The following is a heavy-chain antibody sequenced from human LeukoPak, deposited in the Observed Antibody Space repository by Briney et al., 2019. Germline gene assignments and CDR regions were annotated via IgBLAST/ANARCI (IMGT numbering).Heavy chain of an antibody. J-gene: IGHJ4*02. CDR3: ARSQSERVVAYYFDY. D-gene: IGHD2-15*01. Sequence: GASVKVSCKASGGAFNTYALIWVRQAPGQGLEWMGGIIPIFGTANYAQKFQGRVTITADESTSTAYMELSSLRSEDTAVYYCARSQSERVVAYYFDYWGQGTLVTVSS. CDR2: IIPIFGTA. V-gene: IGHV1-69*13. CDR1: GGAFNTYA.